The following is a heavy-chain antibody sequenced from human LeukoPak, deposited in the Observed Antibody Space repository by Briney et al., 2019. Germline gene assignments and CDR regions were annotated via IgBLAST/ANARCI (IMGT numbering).Heavy chain of an antibody. CDR3: ARDSGYDSGGYNWFDP. J-gene: IGHJ5*02. Sequence: ASVKVSCKASEYTFTSYAMHWVRQAPGQRLEWMGWINAGNGNTKYSQKFQGRVTITRDTSASTAYMELSSLRSEDTAVYYCARDSGYDSGGYNWFDPWGQGTLVTVSS. CDR1: EYTFTSYA. V-gene: IGHV1-3*01. CDR2: INAGNGNT. D-gene: IGHD5-12*01.